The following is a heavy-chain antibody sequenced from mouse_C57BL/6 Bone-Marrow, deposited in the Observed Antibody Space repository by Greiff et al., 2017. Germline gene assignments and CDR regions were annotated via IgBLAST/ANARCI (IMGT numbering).Heavy chain of an antibody. CDR1: GYAFSSYW. CDR2: IYPGDGDT. J-gene: IGHJ2*01. V-gene: IGHV1-80*01. CDR3: ARGTTVVALYYFDY. D-gene: IGHD1-1*01. Sequence: VQLQQSGAELVKPGASVKISCKASGYAFSSYWMNWVKQRPGKGLEWIGQIYPGDGDTNYNGKFKGKATLTADKSSSTAYMQLSSLTSEDSEVYFCARGTTVVALYYFDYWGQGTTLTVSS.